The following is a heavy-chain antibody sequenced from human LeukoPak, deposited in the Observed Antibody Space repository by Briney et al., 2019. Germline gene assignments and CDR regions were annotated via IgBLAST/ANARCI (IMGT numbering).Heavy chain of an antibody. CDR1: GFTFNDYG. D-gene: IGHD2-8*01. V-gene: IGHV3-20*01. CDR3: ARAAGYCTNAVCWTGFDY. CDR2: INWNGGST. Sequence: GGSLRLSCAASGFTFNDYGMSWVRQAPGKGLEWVSGINWNGGSTTYADSVKGRFTISRDNAENSLYLQMNSLRAEDTALYHCARAAGYCTNAVCWTGFDYWGQGTLATVSS. J-gene: IGHJ4*02.